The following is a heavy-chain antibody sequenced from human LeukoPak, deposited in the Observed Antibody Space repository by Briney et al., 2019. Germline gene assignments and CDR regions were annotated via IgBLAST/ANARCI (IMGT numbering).Heavy chain of an antibody. Sequence: GASVTVSCKVSGYTLTELSMHWVRQAPGKGLEWMGGFDPEDGETIYAQKFQGRVTMTEDTSTDTAYMELSSLRSEDTAVYYCATAGLRFLEWFYFQHWGQGTLVTVSS. D-gene: IGHD3-3*01. J-gene: IGHJ1*01. CDR2: FDPEDGET. CDR3: ATAGLRFLEWFYFQH. CDR1: GYTLTELS. V-gene: IGHV1-24*01.